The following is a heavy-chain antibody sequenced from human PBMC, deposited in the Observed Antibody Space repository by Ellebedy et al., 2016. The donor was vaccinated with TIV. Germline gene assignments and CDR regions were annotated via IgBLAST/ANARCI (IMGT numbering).Heavy chain of an antibody. Sequence: GESLKISCAASGFTFTAYAMSWVRQAPGKGLEWVSTISGSGGSTYYADSVRGRFTISRDNSKKTLSLQMNSLSADDTAIYYCAKGRSGTYIHHAFDYWGQGTLVTVSS. V-gene: IGHV3-23*01. CDR3: AKGRSGTYIHHAFDY. D-gene: IGHD1-14*01. CDR1: GFTFTAYA. CDR2: ISGSGGST. J-gene: IGHJ4*02.